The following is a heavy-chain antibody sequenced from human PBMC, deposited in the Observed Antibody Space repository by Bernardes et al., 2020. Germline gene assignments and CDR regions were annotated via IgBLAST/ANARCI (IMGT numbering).Heavy chain of an antibody. J-gene: IGHJ4*02. CDR1: GGSFSGYY. V-gene: IGHV4-34*01. CDR2: INHSGST. D-gene: IGHD2-2*01. Sequence: SETLSLTCAVYGGSFSGYYWSWIRQPPGKGLEWIGEINHSGSTNYNPSLKSRVTISVDSSKNQFSLKLGSVTAADTAVYYCARGRGYVRYCSSTSCSRSFDYWGQGTLVTVSS. CDR3: ARGRGYVRYCSSTSCSRSFDY.